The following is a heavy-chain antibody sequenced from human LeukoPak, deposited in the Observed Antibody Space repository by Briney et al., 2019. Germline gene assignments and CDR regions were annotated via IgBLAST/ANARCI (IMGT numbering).Heavy chain of an antibody. V-gene: IGHV4-59*08. CDR1: GGSISSYY. CDR2: TYYSGST. J-gene: IGHJ3*02. D-gene: IGHD4-17*01. Sequence: PSETLSLTCTVSGGSISSYYWSWIRQPPGKGLEWIGYTYYSGSTNYNPSFKSRVTISVDTSKNQFSLKLSSVTAADTAVYYCARASGDFGFFDIWGQGTMVTVSS. CDR3: ARASGDFGFFDI.